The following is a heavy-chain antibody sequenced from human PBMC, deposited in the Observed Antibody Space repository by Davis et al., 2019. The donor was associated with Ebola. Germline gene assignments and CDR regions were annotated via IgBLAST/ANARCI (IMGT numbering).Heavy chain of an antibody. J-gene: IGHJ4*02. CDR3: TATVTTDY. Sequence: GESLKISCAASGFTFSGSAMHWVRQASGKGLEWVGRIRSKANSYATAYAASVKGRFTISRDDSKNTAYLQMNSLKTEDTAVYYFTATVTTDYWGQGTLVTVSS. CDR1: GFTFSGSA. V-gene: IGHV3-73*01. D-gene: IGHD4-17*01. CDR2: IRSKANSYAT.